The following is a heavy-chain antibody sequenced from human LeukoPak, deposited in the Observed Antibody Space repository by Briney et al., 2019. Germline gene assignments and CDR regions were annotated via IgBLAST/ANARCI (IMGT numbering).Heavy chain of an antibody. D-gene: IGHD3-22*01. Sequence: SETLSLTCTVSGGSISSYYWSWIRQPPGKGLEWIGYIYYSGSTNYNPSLKSRVTISVDTSKNQFSLKLSSVTAADTAVYYCARVSYDSSGYYYGDYWGQGTLVTVSS. V-gene: IGHV4-59*01. CDR1: GGSISSYY. CDR2: IYYSGST. CDR3: ARVSYDSSGYYYGDY. J-gene: IGHJ4*02.